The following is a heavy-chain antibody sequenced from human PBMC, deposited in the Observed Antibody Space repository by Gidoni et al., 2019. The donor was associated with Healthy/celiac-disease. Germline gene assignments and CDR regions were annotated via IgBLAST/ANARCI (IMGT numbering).Heavy chain of an antibody. CDR2: ISSSSSYI. D-gene: IGHD2-15*01. V-gene: IGHV3-21*01. CDR1: GFTFSSYS. CDR3: ARYYCSGGSCYSGDAFDI. J-gene: IGHJ3*02. Sequence: EVQLVESGGGLVKPGGSLRLSCAASGFTFSSYSMNWVRQAPGKGLEWVSSISSSSSYIYYADSVKGRFTISRDNAKNSLYLQMNSLRAEDTAVYYCARYYCSGGSCYSGDAFDIWGQGTMVTVSS.